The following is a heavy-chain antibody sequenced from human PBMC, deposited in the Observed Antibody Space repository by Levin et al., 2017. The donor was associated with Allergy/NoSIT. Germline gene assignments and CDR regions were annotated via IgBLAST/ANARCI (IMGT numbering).Heavy chain of an antibody. Sequence: GGSLRLSCEASGFKFSSYAMTWVRQAPGMGLEWVSTISGPGDKTYYAESVKGRFTISRDNSGTSLFLQMDRLRGEDTATYFCARVIASGFDSHNFYAMDVWGQGTTVTVSS. J-gene: IGHJ6*02. CDR3: ARVIASGFDSHNFYAMDV. CDR1: GFKFSSYA. V-gene: IGHV3-23*01. CDR2: ISGPGDKT. D-gene: IGHD5/OR15-5a*01.